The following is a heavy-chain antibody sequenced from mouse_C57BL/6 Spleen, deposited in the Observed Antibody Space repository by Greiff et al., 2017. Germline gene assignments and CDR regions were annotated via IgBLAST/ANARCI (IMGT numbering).Heavy chain of an antibody. CDR3: ARRYYGSSIDY. V-gene: IGHV1-55*01. Sequence: VQLQQPGAELVKPGASVKMSCKASGYTFTSYWITWVKQRPGQGLEWIGDIYPGSGSTNYNEKFKSKATLTVDTTSSTAYMQLSSLTSEDSAVYYCARRYYGSSIDYWGQGTPLTVSS. D-gene: IGHD1-1*01. CDR1: GYTFTSYW. CDR2: IYPGSGST. J-gene: IGHJ2*01.